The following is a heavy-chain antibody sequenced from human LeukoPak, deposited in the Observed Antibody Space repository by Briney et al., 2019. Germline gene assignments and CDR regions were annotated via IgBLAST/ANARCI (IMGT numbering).Heavy chain of an antibody. CDR1: GYSISSGYY. CDR2: IYHSGST. V-gene: IGHV4-38-2*02. D-gene: IGHD6-13*01. Sequence: PSETLSLTCTVYGYSISSGYYWGWIRQPPGKGLEWIGSIYHSGSTYYNPSLKSRVTISVDTSKNQFSLKLSSVTAADTAVYYCARRPGRIAAAGNYWGQGTLVTVSS. CDR3: ARRPGRIAAAGNY. J-gene: IGHJ4*02.